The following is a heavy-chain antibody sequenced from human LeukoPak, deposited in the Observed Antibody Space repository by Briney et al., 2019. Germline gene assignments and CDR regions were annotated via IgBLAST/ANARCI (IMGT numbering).Heavy chain of an antibody. Sequence: SETLSLTCAVYGGSFSGYYWSWIRQPPGKGLEWIGEINHSGSTNYNPSLKSRVTISVDTSKNQFSLKLSSVTAADTAVYYCASPHDHDAFDIWGQGTMVTVSS. V-gene: IGHV4-34*01. CDR2: INHSGST. CDR1: GGSFSGYY. J-gene: IGHJ3*02. CDR3: ASPHDHDAFDI.